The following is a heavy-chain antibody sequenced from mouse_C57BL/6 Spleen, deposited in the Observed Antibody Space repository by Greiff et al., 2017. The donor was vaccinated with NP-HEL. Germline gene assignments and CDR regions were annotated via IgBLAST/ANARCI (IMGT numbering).Heavy chain of an antibody. V-gene: IGHV1-76*01. Sequence: VQLQQSGAELVRPGASVKLSCKASGYTFTDYYINWVKQRPGQGLEWIARIYPGSGNTYYNEKFKGKATLTAEKSSSTAYMQLSSLTSEDSAVYFCARAEKIYGSSFYAMDYWGQGTSVTVSS. J-gene: IGHJ4*01. CDR1: GYTFTDYY. CDR2: IYPGSGNT. CDR3: ARAEKIYGSSFYAMDY. D-gene: IGHD1-1*01.